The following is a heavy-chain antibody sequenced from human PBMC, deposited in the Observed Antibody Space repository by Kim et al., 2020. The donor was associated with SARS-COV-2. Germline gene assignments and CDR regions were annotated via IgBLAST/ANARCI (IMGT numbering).Heavy chain of an antibody. CDR3: ASDLRGPRNSDSQGDEDF. V-gene: IGHV4-31*01. J-gene: IGHJ4*02. CDR1: GGSVSNGGYY. Sequence: SETLSLTCTVSGGSVSNGGYYWSWIRQRPGKGLEWIGHISFGATTFYNPSLKSLATISADTSQNQFSLRLKSVTAADTAVYYCASDLRGPRNSDSQGDEDFWGQGTLVTVSS. D-gene: IGHD1-7*01. CDR2: ISFGATT.